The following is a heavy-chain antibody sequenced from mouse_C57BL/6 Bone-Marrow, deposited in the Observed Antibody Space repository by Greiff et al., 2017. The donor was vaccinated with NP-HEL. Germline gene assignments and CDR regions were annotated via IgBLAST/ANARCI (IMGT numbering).Heavy chain of an antibody. J-gene: IGHJ1*03. CDR1: GFTFSSYG. Sequence: EVKVVESGGDLVKPGGSLKLSCAASGFTFSSYGMSWVRQTPDKRLEWVATISSGGSYTYYPDSVTGRFTISRDNAKNTLYLQMSSLKSEDTAMYYCERYYGSSSYWYFDVWGTGTTVTVSS. CDR3: ERYYGSSSYWYFDV. CDR2: ISSGGSYT. D-gene: IGHD1-1*01. V-gene: IGHV5-6*01.